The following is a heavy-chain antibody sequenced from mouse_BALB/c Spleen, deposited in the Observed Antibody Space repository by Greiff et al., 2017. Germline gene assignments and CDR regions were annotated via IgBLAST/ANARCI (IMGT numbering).Heavy chain of an antibody. CDR3: ARSYYYGSSLDY. CDR1: GDSITSGY. D-gene: IGHD1-1*01. Sequence: VQLKQSGPSLVKPSQALSLTCSVTGDSITSGYWNWIRKFPGNKLEYMGYISYSGSTYYNPSLKSRISITRDTSKNQYYLQLNSVTTEDTATYYCARSYYYGSSLDYWGQGTTLTVSS. CDR2: ISYSGST. J-gene: IGHJ2*01. V-gene: IGHV3-8*02.